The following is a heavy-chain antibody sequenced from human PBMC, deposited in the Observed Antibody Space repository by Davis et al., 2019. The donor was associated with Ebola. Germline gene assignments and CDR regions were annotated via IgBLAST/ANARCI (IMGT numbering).Heavy chain of an antibody. D-gene: IGHD3-3*01. CDR2: ISGDGGST. CDR1: GFTFDDYA. J-gene: IGHJ4*02. V-gene: IGHV3-43*02. CDR3: ASQNFWSGYYSNGY. Sequence: GGSLRLSCAASGFTFDDYAMHWVRQAPGKGLEWVSLISGDGGSTYYADSVKGRFTISRDNSKNSLYLQMNSLRAEDTAVYYCASQNFWSGYYSNGYWGQGTLVTVSS.